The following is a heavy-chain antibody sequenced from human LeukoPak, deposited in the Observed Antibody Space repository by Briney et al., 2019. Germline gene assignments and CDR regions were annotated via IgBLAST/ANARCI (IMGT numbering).Heavy chain of an antibody. CDR2: ISSSISTI. J-gene: IGHJ4*02. CDR1: GFTFSHYS. Sequence: PGGSLILSCAASGFTFSHYSMNWVRQAPGEGLEWISYISSSISTIYYADSVKGRFTISRDNAKNSLYLQMNSLRAEDTAVYYCARERSGYCTSISCYGDFDYWGQGTLVTVSS. V-gene: IGHV3-48*01. D-gene: IGHD2-2*03. CDR3: ARERSGYCTSISCYGDFDY.